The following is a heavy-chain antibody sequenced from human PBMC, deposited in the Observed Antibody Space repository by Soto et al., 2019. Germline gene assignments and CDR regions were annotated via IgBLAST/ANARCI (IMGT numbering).Heavy chain of an antibody. CDR1: GFTFSSFG. CDR2: TSYDGSEN. CDR3: GQDRRSGSSTRYLGH. V-gene: IGHV3-30*18. Sequence: QVQLVESGGGVVQPGRSLRLSCAASGFTFSSFGMHWVRQAPGKGLEWVAVTSYDGSENYYADSVKGRFTISRDNSKNTVYLQMNSLRVEDTGVYYCGQDRRSGSSTRYLGHWCQGTLVTVSS. J-gene: IGHJ4*02. D-gene: IGHD1-26*01.